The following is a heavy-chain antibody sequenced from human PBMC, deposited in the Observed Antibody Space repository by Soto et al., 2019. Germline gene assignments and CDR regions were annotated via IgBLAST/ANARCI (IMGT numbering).Heavy chain of an antibody. CDR2: IYYSGST. CDR3: ARTNSSSWYGGGYYFDY. V-gene: IGHV4-39*01. CDR1: GGSISSSSYY. D-gene: IGHD6-13*01. J-gene: IGHJ4*02. Sequence: QLQLQESGPGLVKPSETLSLTCTVSGGSISSSSYYWGWIRQPPGKGLEWSGSIYYSGSTYYNPSLKSRVTISVDTSKNQFSLKLSAVTAADTAVYYCARTNSSSWYGGGYYFDYWGQGTLVTVSS.